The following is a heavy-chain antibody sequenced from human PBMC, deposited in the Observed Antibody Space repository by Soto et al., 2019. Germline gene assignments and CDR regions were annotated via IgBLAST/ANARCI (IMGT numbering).Heavy chain of an antibody. Sequence: QLQLQESGPGLVKPSETLSLTCTVSGGSISSSSYYWGWIRQPPGKGLEWIGSIYYSGSTYYNPSLKSRFTISVDTSKNQFPLKLSSVTAADTAVYYCARPADGYKLVGFDYWGQGTLVTVSS. D-gene: IGHD5-12*01. V-gene: IGHV4-39*01. CDR3: ARPADGYKLVGFDY. J-gene: IGHJ4*02. CDR2: IYYSGST. CDR1: GGSISSSSYY.